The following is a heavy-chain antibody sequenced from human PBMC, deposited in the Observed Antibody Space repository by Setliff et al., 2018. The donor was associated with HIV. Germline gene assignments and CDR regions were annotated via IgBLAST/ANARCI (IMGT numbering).Heavy chain of an antibody. Sequence: PSETLSLTCTVSGGSIRSGSYCWSWIRQPAGKGLEWIGHVCTSGNTNYMPSLQSRVTISVDMSKNQFSLNLNSVTAADTAVYYCARGQGCGGGCHYAFEMWGQGTMVTVSS. CDR2: VCTSGNT. CDR1: GGSIRSGSYC. D-gene: IGHD2-21*02. V-gene: IGHV4-61*09. J-gene: IGHJ3*02. CDR3: ARGQGCGGGCHYAFEM.